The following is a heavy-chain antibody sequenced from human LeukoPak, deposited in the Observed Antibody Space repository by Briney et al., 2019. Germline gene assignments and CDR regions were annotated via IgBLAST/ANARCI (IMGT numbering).Heavy chain of an antibody. J-gene: IGHJ5*02. D-gene: IGHD2-8*01. CDR3: ASLPYCTNGVCPYNWFDP. V-gene: IGHV1-69*13. CDR2: IIPIFGTA. CDR1: GGTFSSYA. Sequence: ASVKVSCKASGGTFSSYAISWVRQAPGQGLEWMGGIIPIFGTANYAQKFQGRVTITADESTSTAYMELSSLRSEDTAVHYCASLPYCTNGVCPYNWFDPWGQGTLVTVSS.